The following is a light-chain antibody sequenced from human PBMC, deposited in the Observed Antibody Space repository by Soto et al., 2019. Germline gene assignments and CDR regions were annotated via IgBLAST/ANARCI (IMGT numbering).Light chain of an antibody. CDR2: DAS. Sequence: DIQMTQSPSSLSASVGDRVTITCQASQDINDYLNWYQQKPGKAPKLLIYDASNLETGVPSRFSGSGSGTTFTFTISSLQPEEIATYYCQQYDNLPPYTFGQGTKLEI. CDR3: QQYDNLPPYT. J-gene: IGKJ2*01. CDR1: QDINDY. V-gene: IGKV1-33*01.